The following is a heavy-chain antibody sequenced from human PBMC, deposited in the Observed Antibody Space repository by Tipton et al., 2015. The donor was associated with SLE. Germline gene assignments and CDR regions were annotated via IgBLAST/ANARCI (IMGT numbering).Heavy chain of an antibody. D-gene: IGHD1-26*01. Sequence: TLSLTCTVSGGSISSSSYYWGWIRQPPGKGLEWIGSIYYSGSTYYNLSLKSRVTISVDTSKNQFSLKLSSVTAADTAVYYCARGATHYFDYWGQGTLVTVSS. V-gene: IGHV4-39*07. CDR3: ARGATHYFDY. J-gene: IGHJ4*02. CDR1: GGSISSSSYY. CDR2: IYYSGST.